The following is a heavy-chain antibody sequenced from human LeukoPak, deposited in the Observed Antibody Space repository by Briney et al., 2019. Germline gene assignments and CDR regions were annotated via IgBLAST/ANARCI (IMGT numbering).Heavy chain of an antibody. J-gene: IGHJ4*02. V-gene: IGHV3-21*01. Sequence: PGGSLRLSCAASGFTFSSYSMNWVRQAPGKGLEWVSSISSSSSNIYYADSVKGRFTISRDNAKNSLYLQMNSLRAEDTAVYYCARDSQAVGTDFDYWGQGTLVTVSS. CDR3: ARDSQAVGTDFDY. CDR2: ISSSSSNI. D-gene: IGHD6-13*01. CDR1: GFTFSSYS.